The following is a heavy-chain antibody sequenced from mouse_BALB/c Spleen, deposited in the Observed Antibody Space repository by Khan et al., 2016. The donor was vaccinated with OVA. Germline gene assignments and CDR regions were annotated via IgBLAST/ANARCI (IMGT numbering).Heavy chain of an antibody. CDR2: ISYSGST. CDR3: ARTARIKY. V-gene: IGHV3-2*02. CDR1: GYSITSGYG. J-gene: IGHJ2*01. D-gene: IGHD1-2*01. Sequence: EVKLLESGPGLVKPSQSLSLTCTVTGYSITSGYGWNWIRQFPGNKLEWMGYISYSGSTNYNPSLKSRISITRDTSKNQFFLQLNSVTTEDTATYYCARTARIKYWGQGTTLTDSS.